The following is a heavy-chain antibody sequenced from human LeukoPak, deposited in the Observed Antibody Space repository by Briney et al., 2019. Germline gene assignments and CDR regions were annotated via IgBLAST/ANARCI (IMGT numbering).Heavy chain of an antibody. CDR3: ANTVTIGSTGAFDI. V-gene: IGHV1-69*05. CDR1: GGTFSSYA. CDR2: IIPIFGTA. Sequence: ASVKVSCKASGGTFSSYAISWVRQAPGQGLEWMGGIIPIFGTANYAQKFQGRVTMTRDTSTSTVYMELSSLRSEDTAVYYCANTVTIGSTGAFDIWGQGTMVTVSS. D-gene: IGHD4-17*01. J-gene: IGHJ3*02.